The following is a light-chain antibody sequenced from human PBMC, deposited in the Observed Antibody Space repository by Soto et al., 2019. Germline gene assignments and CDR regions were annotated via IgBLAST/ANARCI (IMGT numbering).Light chain of an antibody. J-gene: IGKJ5*01. CDR1: QSVSTK. V-gene: IGKV3-15*01. Sequence: EIVMTQSPATLSVSPGERATLSCRASQSVSTKLAWYQQRPGQAPRLLIYGASTRATGIPGRFSGSGSGTEFTLTISSLQSEDSALYYCQQYSNWPTFGQGTRLEIK. CDR2: GAS. CDR3: QQYSNWPT.